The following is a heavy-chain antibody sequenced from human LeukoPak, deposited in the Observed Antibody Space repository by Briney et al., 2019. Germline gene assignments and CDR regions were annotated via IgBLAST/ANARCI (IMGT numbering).Heavy chain of an antibody. CDR2: IIPIFGTA. Sequence: GASVKVSCKASGGTFSKYTISWVRQAPGQGLEWMGGIIPIFGTANYAQKFQGRVTITADESTSTAYMELSSLRSEDTAVYYCASKTPQDIVVVVAASYYYYYGMDVWGQGTTVTVSS. J-gene: IGHJ6*02. CDR3: ASKTPQDIVVVVAASYYYYYGMDV. V-gene: IGHV1-69*01. CDR1: GGTFSKYT. D-gene: IGHD2-15*01.